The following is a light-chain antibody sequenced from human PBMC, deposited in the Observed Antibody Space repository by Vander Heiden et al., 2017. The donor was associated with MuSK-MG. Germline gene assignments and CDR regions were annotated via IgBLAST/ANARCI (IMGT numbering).Light chain of an antibody. CDR3: QQYNNWPPWT. Sequence: EIVMTQSPATVSVSPGERANVSCRASQSVSNNLAWYQQRPGQAPRLLIYDASTRATAIPARFSGSGSGTDFTLTISSLQPEDFAVYYCQQYNNWPPWTFGQGTKVXIK. J-gene: IGKJ1*01. CDR2: DAS. V-gene: IGKV3-15*01. CDR1: QSVSNN.